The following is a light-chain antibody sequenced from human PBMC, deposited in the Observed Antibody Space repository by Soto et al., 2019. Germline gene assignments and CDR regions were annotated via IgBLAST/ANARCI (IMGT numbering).Light chain of an antibody. J-gene: IGKJ1*01. Sequence: EIVLTQSPGTLSLSPGERATLSCRASQSVSSSYLAWYQQKPGQAPRLLIYGASSRATAIPDMFSGSGSGTDFTLTISRLEPEDFAVYYCQQYGSSRTFGQGTKVEIK. CDR1: QSVSSSY. V-gene: IGKV3-20*01. CDR3: QQYGSSRT. CDR2: GAS.